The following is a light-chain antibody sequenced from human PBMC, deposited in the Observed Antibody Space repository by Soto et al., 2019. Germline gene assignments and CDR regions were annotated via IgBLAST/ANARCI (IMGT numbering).Light chain of an antibody. CDR1: QSVSSSY. CDR3: QQYGSSPMYT. V-gene: IGKV3-20*01. J-gene: IGKJ2*01. Sequence: EIVLTQSPGTLSLSPGERATLSCRASQSVSSSYLAWYQQKPGQAPRLLIYGASGRATGIPDRVSGSGSGTDFTVTISRLEHEDFAVYYCQQYGSSPMYTFGQGTKLEIK. CDR2: GAS.